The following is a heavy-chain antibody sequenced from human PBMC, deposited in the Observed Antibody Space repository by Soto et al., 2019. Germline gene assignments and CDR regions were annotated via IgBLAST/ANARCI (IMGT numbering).Heavy chain of an antibody. CDR3: ARDRYGGNSLAY. Sequence: QVQLQESGPGLVKPSETLSLTCTVSGGSISSYHWSWIRQPPGKGLEWIGYIYDSGSTNYNPSLKSRVSISVDTSKNQFSPKLGSVTAADTAVYYCARDRYGGNSLAYWGQGTLVTVSS. CDR2: IYDSGST. V-gene: IGHV4-59*01. CDR1: GGSISSYH. D-gene: IGHD2-21*02. J-gene: IGHJ4*02.